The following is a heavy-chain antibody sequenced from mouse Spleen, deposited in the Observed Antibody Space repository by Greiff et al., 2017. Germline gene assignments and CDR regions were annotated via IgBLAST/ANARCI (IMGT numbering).Heavy chain of an antibody. CDR2: IYPRSGNT. V-gene: IGHV1-81*01. CDR3: DYYGSSAWFAY. Sequence: VQRVESGAELARPGASVKLSCKASGYTFTSYGISWVKQRTGQGLEWIGEIYPRSGNTYYNEKFKGKATLTADKSSSTAYMELRSLTSEDSAVYFCDYYGSSAWFAYWGQGTLVTVSA. J-gene: IGHJ3*01. CDR1: GYTFTSYG. D-gene: IGHD1-1*01.